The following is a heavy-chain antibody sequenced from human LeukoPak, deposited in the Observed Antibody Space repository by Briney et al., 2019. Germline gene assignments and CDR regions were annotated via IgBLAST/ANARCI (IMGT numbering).Heavy chain of an antibody. J-gene: IGHJ4*02. CDR2: INPNSGGT. CDR1: GYTFTGYY. D-gene: IGHD1-26*01. Sequence: ASVKVSCKASGYTFTGYYMHWVRQAPGQGLEWMGWINPNSGGTNYAQKFQGRVTMTRDTSISTAYMELSRLRSDDTAVYYCAIAVALGPGSYDPYYFDYWGQGTLVTVSS. CDR3: AIAVALGPGSYDPYYFDY. V-gene: IGHV1-2*02.